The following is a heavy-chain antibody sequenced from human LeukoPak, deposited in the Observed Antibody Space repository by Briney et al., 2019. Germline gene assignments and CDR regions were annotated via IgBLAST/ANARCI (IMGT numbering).Heavy chain of an antibody. V-gene: IGHV3-23*01. D-gene: IGHD4-17*01. CDR3: AKVSTVTTRGYFDY. Sequence: PGGSLRLSCAASGFTVSSNYMSWVRQAPGKGLEWVSAISGSGGSTYYADSVKGRFTISRDNSKNTLYLQMNSLRAEDTAVYYCAKVSTVTTRGYFDYWGQGTLVTVSS. CDR1: GFTVSSNY. CDR2: ISGSGGST. J-gene: IGHJ4*02.